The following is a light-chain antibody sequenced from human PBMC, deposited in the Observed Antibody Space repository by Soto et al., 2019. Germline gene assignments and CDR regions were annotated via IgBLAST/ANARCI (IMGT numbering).Light chain of an antibody. V-gene: IGKV3-15*01. CDR2: GGV. Sequence: DIEMTQSPATLSVSPGDRATLSCRASQSVSSCLAWYQQKPGQAPKLVIYGGVARTSDVPDRFSGSGSGTDYTLTISRLEPEDSAMYYCQQYGYSFWTFGQGTKVDIK. CDR3: QQYGYSFWT. CDR1: QSVSSC. J-gene: IGKJ1*01.